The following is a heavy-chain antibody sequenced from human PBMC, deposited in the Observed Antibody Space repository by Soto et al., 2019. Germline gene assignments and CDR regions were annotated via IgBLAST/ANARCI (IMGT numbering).Heavy chain of an antibody. Sequence: GSLRLSCAASGFTFSNAWMSCVRQSPGKGLEWVGRIKSKTDGGTTDYAAPVKGRFTISRDDSKNTLYLQMNSLKTADTAVYYCARGTVIRSYYGMDVWGQGTTVTAP. V-gene: IGHV3-15*01. D-gene: IGHD4-4*01. CDR3: ARGTVIRSYYGMDV. CDR1: GFTFSNAW. CDR2: IKSKTDGGTT. J-gene: IGHJ6*02.